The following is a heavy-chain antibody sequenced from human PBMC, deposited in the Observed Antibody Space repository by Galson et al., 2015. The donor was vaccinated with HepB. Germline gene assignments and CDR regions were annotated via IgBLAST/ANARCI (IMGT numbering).Heavy chain of an antibody. CDR2: IYYSGST. Sequence: TLSLTCTVSGGSISSGGYYWSWIRQHPGKGLEWIGYIYYSGSTYYNPSLKSRVTISVDTSKNQFSLKLSSVTAADTAVYYCARVSVAVAGPFDYWGQGTLVTVSS. CDR3: ARVSVAVAGPFDY. D-gene: IGHD6-19*01. V-gene: IGHV4-31*03. CDR1: GGSISSGGYY. J-gene: IGHJ4*02.